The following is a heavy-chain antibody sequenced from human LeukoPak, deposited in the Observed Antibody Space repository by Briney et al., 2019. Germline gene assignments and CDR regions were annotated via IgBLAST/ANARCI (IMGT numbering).Heavy chain of an antibody. Sequence: GGSLRLSCAASGFTFSSYWMSWVRQAPGKGLGWVANIKQDGSEKYYVDSVKGRFTISRDNAKNSLYLQMNSLRAEDTAVYYCARRESIAATPFDYWGQGTLVTVSS. CDR2: IKQDGSEK. V-gene: IGHV3-7*03. CDR3: ARRESIAATPFDY. CDR1: GFTFSSYW. J-gene: IGHJ4*02. D-gene: IGHD6-13*01.